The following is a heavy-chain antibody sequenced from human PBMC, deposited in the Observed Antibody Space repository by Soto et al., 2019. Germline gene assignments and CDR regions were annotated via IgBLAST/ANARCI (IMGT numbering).Heavy chain of an antibody. Sequence: SETLSLTCAVYGGSFSGYYWSWIRQHPGKGLKWIGYIYYSGSTYYNPSLKSRVTISVDTSKNQFSLKLSSVTAADTAVYYCARHVRGIAAAVLNWFDPWGQGTLVTVSS. D-gene: IGHD6-13*01. J-gene: IGHJ5*02. CDR3: ARHVRGIAAAVLNWFDP. V-gene: IGHV4-31*11. CDR1: GGSFSGYY. CDR2: IYYSGST.